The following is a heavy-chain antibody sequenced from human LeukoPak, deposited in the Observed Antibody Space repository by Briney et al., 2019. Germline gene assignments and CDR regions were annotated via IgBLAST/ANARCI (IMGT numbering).Heavy chain of an antibody. V-gene: IGHV4-30-4*02. CDR1: GGSISSGDYY. D-gene: IGHD1-26*01. J-gene: IGHJ5*02. CDR3: ARSRAFNSGAFDP. CDR2: IYYSGST. Sequence: PSETLSLTCTVSGGSISSGDYYWSWIRQPPGKGLEWIGYIYYSGSTYYNPSLKSRVTISVDTSKNQFSLRLNSVTAADTAVYYCARSRAFNSGAFDPWGQGGLVTVSS.